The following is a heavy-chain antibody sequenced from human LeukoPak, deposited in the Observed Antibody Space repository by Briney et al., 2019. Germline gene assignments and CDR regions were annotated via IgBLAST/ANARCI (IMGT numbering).Heavy chain of an antibody. V-gene: IGHV3-23*01. CDR2: FGGSDRSA. D-gene: IGHD1-26*01. CDR3: AKGRGATVNDPVDQ. J-gene: IGHJ4*02. CDR1: GFTFSTFA. Sequence: GGSLRLSCAASGFTFSTFAMSWVRQSPGKGLEWVSSFGGSDRSAKYSEDSVKGRFTISRDNSRNTLYLQMSDLRADDTAVYYCAKGRGATVNDPVDQWGQGTLVTVSS.